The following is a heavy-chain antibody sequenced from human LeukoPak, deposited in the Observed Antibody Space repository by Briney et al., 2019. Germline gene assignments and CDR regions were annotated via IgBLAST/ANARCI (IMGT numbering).Heavy chain of an antibody. Sequence: ASVKVSCKASGYTFTSYDINWVRQATGQGLEWMGWINPNSGNTGYAQKFQGRVTITRNTSISTAYMELSSLRSEDTAVYECARVGYSSSWYQTDYYYYMDVWGKGTTVTVSS. CDR3: ARVGYSSSWYQTDYYYYMDV. D-gene: IGHD6-13*01. V-gene: IGHV1-8*03. CDR2: INPNSGNT. J-gene: IGHJ6*03. CDR1: GYTFTSYD.